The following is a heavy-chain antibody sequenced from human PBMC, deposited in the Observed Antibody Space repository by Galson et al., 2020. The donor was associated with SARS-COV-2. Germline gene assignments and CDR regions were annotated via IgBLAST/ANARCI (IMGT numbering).Heavy chain of an antibody. CDR1: GFTFSTYT. CDR2: ISSGGNDI. CDR3: ARWGGHYGALYYFCYMDV. J-gene: IGHJ6*03. D-gene: IGHD4-17*01. Sequence: VGSLRLSCAASGFTFSTYTINWVRQAPGKGLEWVSSISSGGNDIYYADSVKARFTISRDNAKNSLYLQMDSLRAEDTAVYYCARWGGHYGALYYFCYMDVWGKGTRVTVSS. V-gene: IGHV3-21*01.